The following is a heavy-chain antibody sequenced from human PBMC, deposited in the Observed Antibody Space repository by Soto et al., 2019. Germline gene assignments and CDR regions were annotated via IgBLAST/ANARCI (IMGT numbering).Heavy chain of an antibody. CDR2: ISNTGSTK. V-gene: IGHV3-11*01. Sequence: QVQLVESGGGLVKPGGSLRLSCVVSGFSFSDYYMSWIRQAPGKGLKWISYISNTGSTKYYADSVKGRFTISRDNAKNSLYLQMNSLRGEDTAVYYCARDYYGDYILDYWGQGTLVTVSS. D-gene: IGHD4-17*01. CDR3: ARDYYGDYILDY. J-gene: IGHJ4*02. CDR1: GFSFSDYY.